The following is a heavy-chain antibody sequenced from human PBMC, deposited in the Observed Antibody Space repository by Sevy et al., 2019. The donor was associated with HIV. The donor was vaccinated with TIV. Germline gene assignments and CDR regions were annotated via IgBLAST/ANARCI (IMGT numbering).Heavy chain of an antibody. V-gene: IGHV3-30*03. CDR1: AFTFSTYA. D-gene: IGHD6-13*01. Sequence: GSLRLSCAASAFTFSTYAMHWVRQAPGKGLEWVAVISYDGSHKYYADSVKARFTISRDDSKSSLYMQMNTLRTEDTAVYYCARDAGYRVNWYPRFDPWGQGTLVTVSS. CDR3: ARDAGYRVNWYPRFDP. J-gene: IGHJ5*02. CDR2: ISYDGSHK.